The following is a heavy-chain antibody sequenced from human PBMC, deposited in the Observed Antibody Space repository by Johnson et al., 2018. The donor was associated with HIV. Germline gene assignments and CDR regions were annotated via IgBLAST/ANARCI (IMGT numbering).Heavy chain of an antibody. CDR1: GFSFSTYG. Sequence: VQLLESGGGVVQPGGSLRLSCEASGFSFSTYGIHWVRQAPGKGLEWVAFIRSDGSNKYYADSVKGRFTISRDNSKNPLYLQINTLTAEDTAVYYCAKLQYCSSGRNAFDIWGQGTMVTVSS. V-gene: IGHV3-30*02. CDR2: IRSDGSNK. J-gene: IGHJ3*02. CDR3: AKLQYCSSGRNAFDI. D-gene: IGHD2-15*01.